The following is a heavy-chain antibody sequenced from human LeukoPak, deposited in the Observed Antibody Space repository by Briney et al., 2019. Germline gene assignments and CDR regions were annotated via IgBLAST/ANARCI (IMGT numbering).Heavy chain of an antibody. CDR2: IYSRGSI. J-gene: IGHJ4*02. V-gene: IGHV3-53*01. CDR1: GFTVSTNS. D-gene: IGHD3-3*01. Sequence: PGGSLRLSCAASGFTVSTNSMSWVRQAPGKGLEWVSVIYSRGSIYYTDSVQGRFTISKDISKNTLYPQINSLRAEDTAVYYRARGTYDFSSGYPYSYFFDYWGQGTLVTVSS. CDR3: ARGTYDFSSGYPYSYFFDY.